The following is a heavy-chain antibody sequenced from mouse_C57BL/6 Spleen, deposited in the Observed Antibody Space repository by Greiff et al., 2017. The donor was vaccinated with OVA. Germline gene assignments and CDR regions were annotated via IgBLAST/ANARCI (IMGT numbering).Heavy chain of an antibody. CDR2: IRSGSSTI. V-gene: IGHV5-17*01. J-gene: IGHJ1*03. D-gene: IGHD1-1*01. CDR3: ARRGYYYGSSPWYFDV. Sequence: EVKVIESGGGLVKPGGSLKLSCAASGFTFSDYGMHWVRQAPEKGLEWVAYIRSGSSTIYYADTVKGRFTISRDNAKNTLFLKMTSLRSEDTAMYYCARRGYYYGSSPWYFDVWGTGTTVTVSS. CDR1: GFTFSDYG.